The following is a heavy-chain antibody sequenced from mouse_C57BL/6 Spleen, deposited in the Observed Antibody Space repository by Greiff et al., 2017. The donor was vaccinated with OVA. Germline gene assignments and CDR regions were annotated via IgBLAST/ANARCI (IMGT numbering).Heavy chain of an antibody. CDR3: ARAYSNDYAMDY. Sequence: EVKLQESGGGLVKPGGSLKLSCAASGFTFSDYGMHWVRQAPEKGLEWVAYISSGSSTIYYADTVKGRFTISRDNAKNTLFLQMTSLRSEDTAMYYCARAYSNDYAMDYWGQGTSVTVSS. CDR2: ISSGSSTI. V-gene: IGHV5-17*01. J-gene: IGHJ4*01. CDR1: GFTFSDYG. D-gene: IGHD2-5*01.